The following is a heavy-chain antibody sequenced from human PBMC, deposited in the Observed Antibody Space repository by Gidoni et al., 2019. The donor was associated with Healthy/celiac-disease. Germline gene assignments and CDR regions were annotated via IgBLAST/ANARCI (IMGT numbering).Heavy chain of an antibody. V-gene: IGHV3-23*01. CDR2: ISGGGGST. CDR3: AKAGYSYGSGFDY. Sequence: EVQLLESGGGLVQPGGSLRLSCAASGFTFSSYAMSWVRQAPGKGLEWVSAISGGGGSTYYADSVKGRFTISRDNSKNTLYLQMNSLRAEDTAVYYCAKAGYSYGSGFDYWGQGTLVTVSS. J-gene: IGHJ4*02. CDR1: GFTFSSYA. D-gene: IGHD5-18*01.